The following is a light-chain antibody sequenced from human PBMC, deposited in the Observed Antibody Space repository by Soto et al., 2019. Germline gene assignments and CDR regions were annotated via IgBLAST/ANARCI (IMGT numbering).Light chain of an antibody. Sequence: SLLHSDGKTYLYWYLQKPGQPPQLLIYEVSNRFSGVPDRFSGSGSGTDFTPTIRRLEVEEEAFSWSKPYLDCPFSLGGGTRVDIK. CDR2: EVS. CDR1: SLLHSDGKTY. J-gene: IGKJ4*01. V-gene: IGKV2D-29*01. CDR3: KPYLDCPFS.